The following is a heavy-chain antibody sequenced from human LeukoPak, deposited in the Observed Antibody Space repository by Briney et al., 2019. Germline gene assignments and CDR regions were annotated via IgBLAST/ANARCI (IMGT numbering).Heavy chain of an antibody. CDR1: GYTFTSYY. CDR3: ARARGGPIES. D-gene: IGHD3-16*01. J-gene: IGHJ4*02. V-gene: IGHV1-46*01. Sequence: ASVKVSCKASGYTFTSYYMHWVRQAPGQGLEWMGIINPSSGSTSYAQKFQGRVTMTRDTSMSTDYTELSSLRSEDTAVYYCARARGGPIESWGQGTLVTVSS. CDR2: INPSSGST.